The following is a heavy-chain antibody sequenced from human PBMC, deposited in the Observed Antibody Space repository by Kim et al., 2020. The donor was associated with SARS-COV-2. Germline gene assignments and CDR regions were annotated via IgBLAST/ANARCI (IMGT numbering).Heavy chain of an antibody. D-gene: IGHD3-10*01. Sequence: ASVKVSCKASGYTFTSYGISWVRQAPGQGLEWMGWISAYNGNTNYAQKLQGRVTMTTDTSTSTAYMELRSLRSDDTAVYYCARDSLLWFGENYGMDVWGQGTTVTVSS. J-gene: IGHJ6*02. CDR1: GYTFTSYG. CDR2: ISAYNGNT. V-gene: IGHV1-18*04. CDR3: ARDSLLWFGENYGMDV.